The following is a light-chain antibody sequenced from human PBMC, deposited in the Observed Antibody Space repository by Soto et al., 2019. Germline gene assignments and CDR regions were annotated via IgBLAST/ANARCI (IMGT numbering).Light chain of an antibody. Sequence: IVLTQSPDTLSLSPGERATLSCRASQNVSATHLAWYQQKPGQAPRLLLYGASTRATGIPDRFSGSGSGTDFTLTISRVEPEDFAVFYCQHYGSSPLTFGGGTKVEIK. CDR1: QNVSATH. J-gene: IGKJ4*01. V-gene: IGKV3-20*01. CDR2: GAS. CDR3: QHYGSSPLT.